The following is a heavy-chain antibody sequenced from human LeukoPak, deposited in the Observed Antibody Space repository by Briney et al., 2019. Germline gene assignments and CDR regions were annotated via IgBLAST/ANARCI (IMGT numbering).Heavy chain of an antibody. CDR2: IYYSGST. V-gene: IGHV4-39*01. CDR1: GGPISSTSYY. Sequence: SETLSLTCTVSGGPISSTSYYWGWIRQPPGQGLEWIASIYYSGSTYDNPSLRSRVTISLDTSKTQFSLMLSSVTAADTAIYYRARHVGCSTPSCYSPPANFDYWGQGTLVTVSS. CDR3: ARHVGCSTPSCYSPPANFDY. J-gene: IGHJ4*01. D-gene: IGHD2-2*01.